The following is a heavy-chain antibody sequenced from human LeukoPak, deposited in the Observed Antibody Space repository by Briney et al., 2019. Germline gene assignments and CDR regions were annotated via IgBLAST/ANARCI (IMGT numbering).Heavy chain of an antibody. CDR3: ATWDSGRYSQIDN. CDR1: GGPVSSSSDY. J-gene: IGHJ4*02. V-gene: IGHV4-39*01. CDR2: IYYAGDT. Sequence: SETLSLTCTVSGGPVSSSSDYWGWVRQSPEKGLEWIGTIYYAGDTYYNPSLESRLTISVDTSKNQFSLKLRSVTAADTAVYYCATWDSGRYSQIDNWGQGTLVTVSS. D-gene: IGHD1-26*01.